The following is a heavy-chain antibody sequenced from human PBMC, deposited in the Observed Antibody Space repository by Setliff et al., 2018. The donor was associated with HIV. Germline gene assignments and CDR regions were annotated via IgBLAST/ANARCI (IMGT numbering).Heavy chain of an antibody. Sequence: GGSLRLSCAASGFTFSDCSMNWVRQAPGKGLEWISYITSTGSTIFYADSVKGRFTISRDNDKNSVHLQMTSLRAEDTAVYYCAMCYERWLVNYWGQGTLVTVSS. V-gene: IGHV3-48*01. CDR1: GFTFSDCS. J-gene: IGHJ4*02. CDR3: AMCYERWLVNY. CDR2: ITSTGSTI. D-gene: IGHD3-22*01.